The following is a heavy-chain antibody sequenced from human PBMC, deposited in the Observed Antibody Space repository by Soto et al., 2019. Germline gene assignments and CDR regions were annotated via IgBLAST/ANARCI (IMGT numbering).Heavy chain of an antibody. CDR3: ARDPYCSGNDAFDI. J-gene: IGHJ3*02. CDR2: IFYSGTT. Sequence: PAETLSLTCTVSGDSISSADYYWSWIRQTPGKGLEWIGHIFYSGTTYYNPSLKSRLTISVNTSKNHFSLRLTSVPAADPAVYYCARDPYCSGNDAFDIWGQGTMVTVSS. CDR1: GDSISSADYY. V-gene: IGHV4-30-4*01. D-gene: IGHD3-10*01.